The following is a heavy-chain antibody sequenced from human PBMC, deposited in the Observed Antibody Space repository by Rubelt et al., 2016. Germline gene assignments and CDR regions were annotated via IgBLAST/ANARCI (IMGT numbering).Heavy chain of an antibody. CDR2: IWSGGSNN. Sequence: VQLLESGGGLVQPGGSLRLSCAASGFSFSSYGMHWVRQAPGKGLEWVAVIWSGGSNNYHADSVRALYVQMDSLRAEDTAVYYCAKDRNFGPAAGYCDSWGQGTLVTVSS. CDR1: GFSFSSYG. CDR3: AKDRNFGPAAGYCDS. D-gene: IGHD6-13*01. V-gene: IGHV3-33*03. J-gene: IGHJ4*02.